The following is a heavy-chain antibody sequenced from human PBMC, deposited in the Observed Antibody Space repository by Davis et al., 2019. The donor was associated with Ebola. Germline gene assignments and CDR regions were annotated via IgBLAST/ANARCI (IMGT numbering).Heavy chain of an antibody. Sequence: GESLKISCAASGFSFSTSWMSWVRQAPGKGLEWLANIRPDGSERYYVDSVKGRFTMSRDNAKNSLYLQLNSLRAEDTAIYYCARDHGWGWDHWGQGALVTVSS. V-gene: IGHV3-7*01. D-gene: IGHD3-16*01. CDR3: ARDHGWGWDH. CDR2: IRPDGSER. CDR1: GFSFSTSW. J-gene: IGHJ4*02.